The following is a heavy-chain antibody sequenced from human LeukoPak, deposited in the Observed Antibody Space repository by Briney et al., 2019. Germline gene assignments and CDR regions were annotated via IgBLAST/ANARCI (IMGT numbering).Heavy chain of an antibody. V-gene: IGHV1-8*02. D-gene: IGHD4-17*01. Sequence: ASVKVSCTASGYTFTGYYMHWVRQAPGQGLEWMGWINPNSGNTGYAQKFQGRVTMTRNTSISTAYMELSSLRSEDTAVYYCARVDYGANLDYWGQGTLVTVSS. CDR2: INPNSGNT. CDR1: GYTFTGYY. CDR3: ARVDYGANLDY. J-gene: IGHJ4*02.